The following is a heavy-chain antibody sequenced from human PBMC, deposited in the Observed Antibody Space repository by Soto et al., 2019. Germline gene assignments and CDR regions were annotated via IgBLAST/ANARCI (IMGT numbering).Heavy chain of an antibody. Sequence: SETLSLTCTVSGGSISSYYWSWIRQPPGKGLEWIGYIYYSGSTNYNPSLKSRVTISVDTSKNQFSLKLSSVTAADTAVYYCARYSGYDYAFDIWGQGAMVTVSS. D-gene: IGHD5-12*01. CDR3: ARYSGYDYAFDI. V-gene: IGHV4-59*01. J-gene: IGHJ3*02. CDR1: GGSISSYY. CDR2: IYYSGST.